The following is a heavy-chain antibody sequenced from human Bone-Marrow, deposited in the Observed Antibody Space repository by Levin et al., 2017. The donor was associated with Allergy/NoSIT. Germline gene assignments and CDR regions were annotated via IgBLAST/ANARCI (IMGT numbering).Heavy chain of an antibody. CDR2: ISYDGSNK. CDR1: GFTFSSYG. J-gene: IGHJ4*02. CDR3: AKDSKLVVAATLYAYYFDY. D-gene: IGHD2-15*01. V-gene: IGHV3-30*18. Sequence: PGGSLRLSCAASGFTFSSYGMHWVRQAPGKGLEWVAVISYDGSNKYYADSVKGRFTISRDNSKNTLYLQMNSLRAEDTAVYYCAKDSKLVVAATLYAYYFDYWGQGTLVTVSS.